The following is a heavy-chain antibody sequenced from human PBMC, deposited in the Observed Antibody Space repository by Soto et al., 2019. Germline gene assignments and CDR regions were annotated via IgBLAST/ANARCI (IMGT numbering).Heavy chain of an antibody. V-gene: IGHV6-1*01. CDR3: AGVSWFRGMDV. Sequence: SHTLSLTCAISGGSVSSNSAAWNLIRQSPSRGLEWLGRTYYRSNWSNDYAVSVKSRITINPDTSKNQFSLQLYSVTPEDTAVYYCAGVSWFRGMDVWGQGTPVTVSS. CDR1: GGSVSSNSAA. CDR2: TYYRSNWSN. D-gene: IGHD3-10*01. J-gene: IGHJ6*02.